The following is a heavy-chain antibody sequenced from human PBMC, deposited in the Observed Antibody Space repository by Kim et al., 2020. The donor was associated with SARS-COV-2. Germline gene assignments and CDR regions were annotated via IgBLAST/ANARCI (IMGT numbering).Heavy chain of an antibody. V-gene: IGHV1-69*04. CDR1: GGTFSSYA. Sequence: SVKVSCKASGGTFSSYAISWVRQAPGQGLEWMGRIIPIFGIANYAQKFQGRVTITADKSTSTAYMELSSLRSEDTAVYYCARAYGDYSGGVYYYYMDVWGKGTTVTVSS. CDR3: ARAYGDYSGGVYYYYMDV. J-gene: IGHJ6*03. D-gene: IGHD4-17*01. CDR2: IIPIFGIA.